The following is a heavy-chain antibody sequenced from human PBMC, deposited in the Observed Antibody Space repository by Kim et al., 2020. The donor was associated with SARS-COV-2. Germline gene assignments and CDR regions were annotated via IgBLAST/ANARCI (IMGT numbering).Heavy chain of an antibody. CDR3: STSWSYAFDS. CDR1: GFTFGNYW. D-gene: IGHD3-16*01. J-gene: IGHJ5*01. CDR2: IKHDGTVK. Sequence: GGSLRLSCAASGFTFGNYWMTWVRQAPGQGLEWVANIKHDGTVKQYADFVEGRFTISRDNAKNSLYLEMDRLRAEDTAIYYCSTSWSYAFDSWGQGTLVT. V-gene: IGHV3-7*03.